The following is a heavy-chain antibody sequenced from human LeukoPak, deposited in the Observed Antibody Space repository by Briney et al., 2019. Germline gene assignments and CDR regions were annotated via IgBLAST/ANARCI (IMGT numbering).Heavy chain of an antibody. D-gene: IGHD3-10*01. Sequence: GESLKISCKGSGYSFTSYWIGWVRQMPGKGLEWMGIIYPGDPDSRYSPSFQGQVTISADKSISTAYLQWSSLKASDTAMYYCAKIRDSYYYAGTYFDYWGQGTLVTVSS. CDR3: AKIRDSYYYAGTYFDY. J-gene: IGHJ4*02. V-gene: IGHV5-51*01. CDR1: GYSFTSYW. CDR2: IYPGDPDS.